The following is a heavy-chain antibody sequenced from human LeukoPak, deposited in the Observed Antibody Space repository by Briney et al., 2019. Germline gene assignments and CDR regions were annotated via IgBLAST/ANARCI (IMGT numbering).Heavy chain of an antibody. CDR2: IRYDGSDK. CDR1: GFIFSTYA. J-gene: IGHJ4*02. CDR3: AKEARDCRGDSCDSFYFDY. D-gene: IGHD2-15*01. Sequence: GGSLRLSCAASGFIFSTYAMHWFRQAPGKGLEWVAFIRYDGSDKSYADSVKGRFTISRDNAKNTLYLEMNSLRTEDTAVYYCAKEARDCRGDSCDSFYFDYWGQGALVTVSS. V-gene: IGHV3-30*02.